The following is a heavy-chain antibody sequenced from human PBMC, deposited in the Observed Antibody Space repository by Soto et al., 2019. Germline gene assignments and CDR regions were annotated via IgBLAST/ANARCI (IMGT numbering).Heavy chain of an antibody. D-gene: IGHD5-18*01. J-gene: IGHJ4*02. CDR3: ARTLRIVDTAMTPGY. V-gene: IGHV4-31*03. CDR1: GGSISSGGYY. Sequence: PSETLSLTCTVSGGSISSGGYYWSWIRQHPGKGLEWIGYIYYSGSTYYNPSLKSRVTISVDTSKNQFSLKLSSVTAADTAVYYCARTLRIVDTAMTPGYWGQGTLVTVSS. CDR2: IYYSGST.